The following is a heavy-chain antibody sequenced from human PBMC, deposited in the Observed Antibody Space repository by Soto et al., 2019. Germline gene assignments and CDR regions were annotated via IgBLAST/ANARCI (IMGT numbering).Heavy chain of an antibody. CDR3: ALHFDY. Sequence: QVQLQESGPGLVKPSQTLALTCTVSGGSFSSRDNYWSWIRQPPGKGLEWVGYIDYTGSTNYSPSLKSRVSISVDTSKDQFSLRLTSVTAADTAVYYCALHFDYWGQGILVTVSS. V-gene: IGHV4-30-4*01. CDR2: IDYTGST. CDR1: GGSFSSRDNY. J-gene: IGHJ4*02.